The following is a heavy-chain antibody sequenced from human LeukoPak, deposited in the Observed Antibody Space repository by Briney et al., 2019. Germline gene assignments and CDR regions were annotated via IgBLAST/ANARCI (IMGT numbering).Heavy chain of an antibody. CDR3: ARLVVVAAVDY. J-gene: IGHJ4*02. V-gene: IGHV3-7*01. Sequence: GGSLRLSCAASGFTFSSYWMSWVRRAPGKGLEWVANIKQDGSEKYYVDSVKGRFTISRDNAKNSLYLQMNSLRAEDTAVYYCARLVVVAAVDYWGQGTLVTVSS. D-gene: IGHD2-15*01. CDR1: GFTFSSYW. CDR2: IKQDGSEK.